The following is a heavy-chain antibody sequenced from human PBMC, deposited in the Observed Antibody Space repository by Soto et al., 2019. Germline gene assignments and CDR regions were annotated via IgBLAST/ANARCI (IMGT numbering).Heavy chain of an antibody. D-gene: IGHD2-21*01. CDR1: GFTFRNYN. Sequence: EVQLVESGGGLVKAGGSLRLFCTASGFTFRNYNMNWVRQAPGKGLEWVSSISTGGAYMFYADSVKGRFTISRDNAQNSLFLQIDSPRAEHTAVYYCARDIASPGGDYFDSWGQGTLVTVSS. CDR3: ARDIASPGGDYFDS. V-gene: IGHV3-21*06. J-gene: IGHJ4*02. CDR2: ISTGGAYM.